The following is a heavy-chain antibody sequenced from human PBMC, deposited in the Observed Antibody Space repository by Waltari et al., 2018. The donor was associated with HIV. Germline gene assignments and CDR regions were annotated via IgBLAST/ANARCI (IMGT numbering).Heavy chain of an antibody. D-gene: IGHD3-3*01. CDR1: GFPFSSYW. V-gene: IGHV3-74*01. CDR3: ARDRAIFGDFHGMDV. CDR2: INSDGSST. Sequence: EVQLVESGGGLVQRGGSLRLSCAASGFPFSSYWMHWVRQAPGEGLVGVSLINSDGSSTSYADSGKGRFTISRDNAKNTLYLQMNSLRAEDTAVYYCARDRAIFGDFHGMDVWGQGTTVTVSS. J-gene: IGHJ6*02.